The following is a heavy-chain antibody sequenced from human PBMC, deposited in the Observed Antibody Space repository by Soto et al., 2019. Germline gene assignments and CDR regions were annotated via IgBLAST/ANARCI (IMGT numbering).Heavy chain of an antibody. J-gene: IGHJ4*02. Sequence: KVSCKTSGYTFTTYDINWVRQATGQGLEWMGWINPNADKTGFAQKFQGRVTMTRDTSMNTVYMELNNLRSEDTAVYYCARQRRGTWYYFDHWGQGTLVTVSS. D-gene: IGHD3-16*01. CDR1: GYTFTTYD. CDR3: ARQRRGTWYYFDH. V-gene: IGHV1-8*01. CDR2: INPNADKT.